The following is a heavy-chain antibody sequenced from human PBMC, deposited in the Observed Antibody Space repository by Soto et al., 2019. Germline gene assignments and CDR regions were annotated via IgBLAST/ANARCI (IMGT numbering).Heavy chain of an antibody. Sequence: QVQLVESGGGVVQPGRSLRLSCAASGFTFSSYAMHWVRQAPGKGLEWVAVISYDGSNKYYADSVKGRFTISRDNSKNTLYLQMNSLRAEDTAVYYCASGSVTTRYYYGRDVGGQGTTVTVSS. CDR1: GFTFSSYA. CDR3: ASGSVTTRYYYGRDV. V-gene: IGHV3-30-3*01. CDR2: ISYDGSNK. D-gene: IGHD4-17*01. J-gene: IGHJ6*02.